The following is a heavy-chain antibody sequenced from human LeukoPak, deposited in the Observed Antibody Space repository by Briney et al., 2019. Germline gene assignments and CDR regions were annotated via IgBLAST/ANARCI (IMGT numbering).Heavy chain of an antibody. V-gene: IGHV1-18*01. J-gene: IGHJ4*02. Sequence: GASVKVSCKASGYTFSSYGIIWVRQAPGQGLEWMGWISAYNGNTDYAQKLQGRVTMTTDTSTNTAYMELRSLRSDDTAAYYCARDLTYWGQGTLVTVSS. CDR3: ARDLTY. CDR2: ISAYNGNT. CDR1: GYTFSSYG.